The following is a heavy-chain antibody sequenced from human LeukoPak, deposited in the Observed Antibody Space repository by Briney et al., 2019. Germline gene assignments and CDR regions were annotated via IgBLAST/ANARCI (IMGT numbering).Heavy chain of an antibody. CDR1: GFTFSSYA. V-gene: IGHV3-30-3*01. Sequence: PGRSLRLSCAASGFTFSSYAMHWVRQAPGKGLEWVAVISYDGSNKYYADSVKGRFTISRDNSKNTLYLQMNSLRAEDTAVYYCARDIDMIVVALGYWGQGTLVTVSS. J-gene: IGHJ4*02. CDR2: ISYDGSNK. D-gene: IGHD3-22*01. CDR3: ARDIDMIVVALGY.